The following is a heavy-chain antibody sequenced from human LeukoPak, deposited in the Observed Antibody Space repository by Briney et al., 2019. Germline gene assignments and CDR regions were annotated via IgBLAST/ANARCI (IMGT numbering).Heavy chain of an antibody. J-gene: IGHJ4*02. V-gene: IGHV6-1*01. D-gene: IGHD3-22*01. CDR1: GDSVSSNSAA. Sequence: SQTLSLTCAISGDSVSSNSAAWNWIRQSRSRGLEWLGRTYYRSKWYNDYAVSVKSRITINPDTSKNQFSLQLNSVTPEDTAVYYCARDTAPDYYDSSGYQVGFDYWGQGTLVTVSS. CDR3: ARDTAPDYYDSSGYQVGFDY. CDR2: TYYRSKWYN.